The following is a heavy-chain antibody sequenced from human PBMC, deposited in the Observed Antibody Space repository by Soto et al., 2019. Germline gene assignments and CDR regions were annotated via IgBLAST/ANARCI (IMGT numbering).Heavy chain of an antibody. CDR2: IFYSGST. D-gene: IGHD5-18*01. CDR3: ARGEADTDIVDY. CDR1: GGSIRRYY. J-gene: IGHJ4*02. V-gene: IGHV4-59*01. Sequence: SETLSLTFTVSGGSIRRYYFAWIPQPPGKGLGGGGCIFYSGSTFYHPSLKTLVTISIHTSKSQFSMQLSAVTAAETAVYYCARGEADTDIVDYWGQGTLVTVSS.